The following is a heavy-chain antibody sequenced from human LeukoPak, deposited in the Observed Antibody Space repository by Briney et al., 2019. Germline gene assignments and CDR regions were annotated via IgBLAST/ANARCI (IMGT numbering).Heavy chain of an antibody. CDR3: ARDWEYYYDRSGYNDY. CDR1: GDSITNNNYY. V-gene: IGHV4-39*07. CDR2: IYYTGRT. Sequence: SETLSLTCTVSGDSITNNNYYWGWIRQPPGKGLEWIGSIYYTGRTYYKPSLESRLTLSIDTSKNQFSLRLTSVTAADTAVYYCARDWEYYYDRSGYNDYWGQGILVIVSS. J-gene: IGHJ4*02. D-gene: IGHD3-22*01.